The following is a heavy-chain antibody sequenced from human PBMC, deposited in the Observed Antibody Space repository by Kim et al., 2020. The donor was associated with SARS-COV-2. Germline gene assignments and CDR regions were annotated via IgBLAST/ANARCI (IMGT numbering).Heavy chain of an antibody. Sequence: SETLSLTCTVSGYSISSGYYWGWIRQPPGKGLEWIGSIYHSGSTYYNPSLKSRVTISVDTSKNQFSLKLSSVTAADTAVYYCAREKMAVTTVTSYYYYYYGMDVWGQGTTVTVSS. CDR1: GYSISSGYY. J-gene: IGHJ6*02. V-gene: IGHV4-38-2*02. CDR2: IYHSGST. CDR3: AREKMAVTTVTSYYYYYYGMDV. D-gene: IGHD4-17*01.